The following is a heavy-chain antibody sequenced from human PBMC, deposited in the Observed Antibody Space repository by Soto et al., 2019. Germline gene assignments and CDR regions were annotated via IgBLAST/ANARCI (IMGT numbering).Heavy chain of an antibody. D-gene: IGHD6-13*01. CDR2: INPSGGST. CDR3: AREPHSSYRYSSSWYKNYYGMDV. CDR1: GYTFTSYY. J-gene: IGHJ6*02. V-gene: IGHV1-46*01. Sequence: QVQLVQSGAEVKKPWASVKVSCKASGYTFTSYYMHWVRQAPGQGLEWMGIINPSGGSTSYAQKFQGRVTMTRDTSSSTVYMQLSSLRSEDTAVYYCAREPHSSYRYSSSWYKNYYGMDVWGQGTTVTVSS.